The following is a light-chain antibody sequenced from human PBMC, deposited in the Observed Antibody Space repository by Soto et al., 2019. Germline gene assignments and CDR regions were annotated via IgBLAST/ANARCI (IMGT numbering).Light chain of an antibody. CDR3: SSHAGDTSYV. CDR2: EVN. V-gene: IGLV2-8*01. CDR1: SRDVGAYNS. J-gene: IGLJ1*01. Sequence: QSVLTQPPSASGAPGQSVTVSCTGTSRDVGAYNSVSWYQQHPGKVPKLIIYEVNKRPSGVPDRFSGSKSGSSASLTVSGLQPEDEADYFCSSHAGDTSYVSGTGTKVTV.